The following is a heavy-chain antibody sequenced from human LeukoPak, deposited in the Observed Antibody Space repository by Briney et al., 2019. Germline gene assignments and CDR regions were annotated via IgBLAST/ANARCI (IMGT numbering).Heavy chain of an antibody. CDR2: ISYDGSNK. CDR1: GFTFSSYA. Sequence: PGGSLRLSCAASGFTFSSYAMHWVRQAPGKGLEWVAVISYDGSNKYYADSVKGRFTISRDNSKNTLYLQMNSLRAEDTAVYYCARDYRYSSSEVWFDPWGQGTLVTVSS. D-gene: IGHD6-6*01. V-gene: IGHV3-30*04. J-gene: IGHJ5*02. CDR3: ARDYRYSSSEVWFDP.